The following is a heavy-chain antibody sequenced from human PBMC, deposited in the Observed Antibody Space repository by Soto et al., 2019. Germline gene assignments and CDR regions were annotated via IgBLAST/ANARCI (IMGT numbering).Heavy chain of an antibody. Sequence: SVKVSCKASGGTFSSYAISWVRKDPGQGLEWVGGMIPIFGTANYAQKFQGRVTITADESTSTAYMELSSLRSEDTAVYYCARDVGDGYNFFYWFDPWGQGTLVTVSS. J-gene: IGHJ5*02. CDR2: MIPIFGTA. CDR3: ARDVGDGYNFFYWFDP. CDR1: GGTFSSYA. V-gene: IGHV1-69*13. D-gene: IGHD5-12*01.